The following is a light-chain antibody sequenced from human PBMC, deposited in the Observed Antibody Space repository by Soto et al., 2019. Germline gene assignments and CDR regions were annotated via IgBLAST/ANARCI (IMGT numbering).Light chain of an antibody. CDR3: QHYINWPPLT. Sequence: EIVLTQSPATLSVSPGETATLSCRASQSVGSAVAWYQHRPGQAPRLLIVAASIRATGVPGRFSGGGSGTEFTHTISGLQSEDFAVYYCQHYINWPPLTFGGGTTVDIK. V-gene: IGKV3-15*01. CDR2: AAS. J-gene: IGKJ4*01. CDR1: QSVGSA.